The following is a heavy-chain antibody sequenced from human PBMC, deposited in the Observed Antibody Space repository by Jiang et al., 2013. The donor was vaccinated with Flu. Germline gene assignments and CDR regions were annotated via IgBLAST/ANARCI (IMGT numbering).Heavy chain of an antibody. CDR3: ARGYYGSGDAFDI. CDR2: ISAYNGNT. V-gene: IGHV1-18*01. D-gene: IGHD3-10*01. J-gene: IGHJ3*02. Sequence: RQAPGQGLEWMGWISAYNGNTNYAQKLQGRVTMTTDTSTSTAYMELRSLRSDDTAVYYCARGYYGSGDAFDIWGQGTMVTVSS.